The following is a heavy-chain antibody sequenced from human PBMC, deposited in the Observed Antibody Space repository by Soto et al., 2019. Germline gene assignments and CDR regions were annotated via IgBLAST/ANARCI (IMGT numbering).Heavy chain of an antibody. J-gene: IGHJ4*02. CDR2: VSNDVVTT. CDR3: ARDGPNGPNDADH. CDR1: GFTFGNYA. D-gene: IGHD1-1*01. Sequence: GGSLRLSCAASGFTFGNYAMHWVRQAPGKGLEWVAVVSNDVVTTYYVDSVKGRFTISRDNSKNTIYLQMNSLRPEDTAVYYCARDGPNGPNDADHWGRGTLVTDSS. V-gene: IGHV3-30-3*01.